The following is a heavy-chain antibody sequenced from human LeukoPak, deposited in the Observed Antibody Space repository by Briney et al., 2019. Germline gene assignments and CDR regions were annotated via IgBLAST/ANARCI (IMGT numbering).Heavy chain of an antibody. D-gene: IGHD1-1*01. CDR1: GFTFSSYS. CDR2: ISSSSNYI. V-gene: IGHV3-21*01. CDR3: ARPRGGELGRQFFDY. J-gene: IGHJ4*02. Sequence: PGGSLRLSCAASGFTFSSYSMNWVRQAPGKGLEWVSSISSSSNYIHYADSVKGRFTISRDNAKDSLFLQMNSLRAEDTAVYYCARPRGGELGRQFFDYWGQGTLVTVSS.